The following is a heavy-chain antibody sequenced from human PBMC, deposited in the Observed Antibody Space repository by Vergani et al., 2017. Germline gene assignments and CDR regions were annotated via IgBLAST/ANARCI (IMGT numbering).Heavy chain of an antibody. CDR1: GGSFSGYY. CDR3: ARTESFILRYFHWAL. D-gene: IGHD3-9*01. Sequence: QVQLQQWGAGLLKPSETLSLTCAVYGGSFSGYYWGWIRQPPGKGLEWIGNIYHSGGAYYNPSLKGRVTISVDTSKNQFSLEVTSVTAADTAIYFCARTESFILRYFHWALWGQGTLVTVSS. V-gene: IGHV4-34*11. J-gene: IGHJ4*02. CDR2: IYHSGGA.